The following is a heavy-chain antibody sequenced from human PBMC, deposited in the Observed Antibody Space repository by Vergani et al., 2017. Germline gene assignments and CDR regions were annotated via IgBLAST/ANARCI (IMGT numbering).Heavy chain of an antibody. CDR1: GYTITDYY. J-gene: IGHJ5*02. CDR3: ARGRPYGGWFDP. V-gene: IGHV1-2*02. Sequence: QVHLVQSGSEVKKPGASVQVSCKASGYTITDYYIHWVRHAPGQRLEWMGWINPNSGGTEYAQKFQSRVTMTWDTSTTTAYVDLSSLRSDDTAVYYCARGRPYGGWFDPWGQGTLVTVSS. CDR2: INPNSGGT. D-gene: IGHD4-17*01.